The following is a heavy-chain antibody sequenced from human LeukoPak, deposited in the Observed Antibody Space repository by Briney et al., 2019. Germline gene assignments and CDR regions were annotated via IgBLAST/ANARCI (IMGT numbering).Heavy chain of an antibody. CDR1: GFTFSSYA. J-gene: IGHJ4*02. V-gene: IGHV3-21*01. Sequence: GGSLRLSCAASGFTFSSYAMSWVRQAPGKGLEWVSSISSSGSYIYYADSVKGRFTTSRDNAKNSLYLQMNSLRAEDTAVYYCARAGIAVAGPYYFDYWGQGTLVTVSS. D-gene: IGHD6-19*01. CDR3: ARAGIAVAGPYYFDY. CDR2: ISSSGSYI.